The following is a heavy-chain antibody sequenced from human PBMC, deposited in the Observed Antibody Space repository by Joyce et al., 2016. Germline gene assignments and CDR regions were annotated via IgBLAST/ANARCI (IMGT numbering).Heavy chain of an antibody. CDR3: ARVVIVSAVDYYGMDV. V-gene: IGHV4-39*01. J-gene: IGHJ6*02. CDR2: IYYSGST. D-gene: IGHD2-2*01. Sequence: QLQLQESGPGLVKPSETLSLTCIVSGGSISSSTYYWAWIRQPPGKGLEWIGNIYYSGSTDYNPSLKSRVTISVDTSKNQFSLKLSSVTAADTAIYYCARVVIVSAVDYYGMDVWGQGTTVTVSS. CDR1: GGSISSSTYY.